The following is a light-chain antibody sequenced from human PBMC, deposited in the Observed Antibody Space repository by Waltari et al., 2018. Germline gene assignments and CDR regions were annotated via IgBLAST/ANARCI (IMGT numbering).Light chain of an antibody. CDR1: SSDVGGYNY. CDR3: SSYTSSSTLNYV. Sequence: QSALPPPASVSGSPGQSITISCTGTSSDVGGYNYVASYQQHPGKAPKLMIYDVSNRPSGVSNRFSGSKSGNTASLTISGLQAEDEADYYCSSYTSSSTLNYVFGTGTKVTVL. J-gene: IGLJ1*01. CDR2: DVS. V-gene: IGLV2-14*03.